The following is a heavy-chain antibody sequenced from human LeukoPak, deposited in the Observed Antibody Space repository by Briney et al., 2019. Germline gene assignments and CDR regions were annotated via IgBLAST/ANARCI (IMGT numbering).Heavy chain of an antibody. CDR1: GGSISSSRYY. V-gene: IGHV4-39*07. J-gene: IGHJ6*03. CDR2: INHSGST. Sequence: SETLSLTCTVSGGSISSSRYYWSWIRQPPGKGLEWIGEINHSGSTNYNPSLKSRVTISVDTSKNQFSLKLSSVTAADTAVYYCARVPRRGGSGSYFSPYYYYMDVWGKGTTVTVSS. D-gene: IGHD3-10*01. CDR3: ARVPRRGGSGSYFSPYYYYMDV.